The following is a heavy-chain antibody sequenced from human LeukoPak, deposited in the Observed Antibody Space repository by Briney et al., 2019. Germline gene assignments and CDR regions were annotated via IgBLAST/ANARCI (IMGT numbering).Heavy chain of an antibody. V-gene: IGHV3-30*04. CDR2: ISYDGSNK. Sequence: GGSLRLSCAASGFAFSSYAMHWVRQAPGKGLEWVAVISYDGSNKYYADSVKGRFTISRDNSKNTLYLQMNSLRAEDTAVYYCARSPYDYVWGSYRSHDAFDIWGQGTMVTVSS. CDR3: ARSPYDYVWGSYRSHDAFDI. CDR1: GFAFSSYA. J-gene: IGHJ3*02. D-gene: IGHD3-16*02.